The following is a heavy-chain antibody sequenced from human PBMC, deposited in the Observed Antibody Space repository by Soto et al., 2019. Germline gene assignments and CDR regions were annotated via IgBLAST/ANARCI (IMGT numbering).Heavy chain of an antibody. D-gene: IGHD3-10*01. V-gene: IGHV1-8*01. CDR1: GDTFTTYD. J-gene: IGHJ4*02. Sequence: GASVKGSCKAPGDTFTTYDINWVRQATGHGLEWMGWINPNSGNIGYAQRFQGRVTMTRDTAIGTAYMEVSSLRSDDTAVYYCARGRASGSYYLLDYWGQGTLVTVS. CDR3: ARGRASGSYYLLDY. CDR2: INPNSGNI.